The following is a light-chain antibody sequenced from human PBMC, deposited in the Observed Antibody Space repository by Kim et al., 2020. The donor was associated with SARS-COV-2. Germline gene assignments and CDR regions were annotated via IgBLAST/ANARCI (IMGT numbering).Light chain of an antibody. CDR1: NIGSKS. CDR3: QVWDSSSDHHAV. CDR2: YDS. Sequence: PGKTARITCGGNNIGSKSVHWYQQKPGQAPVLVIYYDSDRPSGIPERFSGSNSGNTATLTISRVEAGDEADYYCQVWDSSSDHHAVFGGGTQLTVL. J-gene: IGLJ7*01. V-gene: IGLV3-21*04.